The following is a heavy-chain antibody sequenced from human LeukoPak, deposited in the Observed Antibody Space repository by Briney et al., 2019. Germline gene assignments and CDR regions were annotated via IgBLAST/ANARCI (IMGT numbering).Heavy chain of an antibody. CDR1: GFSFSSYA. J-gene: IGHJ3*02. CDR2: ISYDGTAK. Sequence: GRSLRLSCAASGFSFSSYAIHWVRQAPGKGREWVAVISYDGTAKYYADSVKGRFTLSRDNSKNTLYLQMNSLGAEDTALYYCARPYSGFFAAFDIWGQGTMVTVSS. D-gene: IGHD3-10*01. CDR3: ARPYSGFFAAFDI. V-gene: IGHV3-30-3*01.